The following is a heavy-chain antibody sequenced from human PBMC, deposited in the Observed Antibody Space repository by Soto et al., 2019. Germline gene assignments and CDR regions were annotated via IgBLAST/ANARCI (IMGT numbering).Heavy chain of an antibody. CDR3: AGSGYYYAVVDY. V-gene: IGHV4-30-4*01. Sequence: SETLSLTCTVSGGSISSGDYYWSWISQPPGKDLEWIGYIYYSGSTYYNPSLKSRVTISVDTSKNQFSLKLSSVTAADTALYYSAGSGYYYAVVDYWGQGTLVTVSS. CDR2: IYYSGST. J-gene: IGHJ4*02. CDR1: GGSISSGDYY. D-gene: IGHD5-12*01.